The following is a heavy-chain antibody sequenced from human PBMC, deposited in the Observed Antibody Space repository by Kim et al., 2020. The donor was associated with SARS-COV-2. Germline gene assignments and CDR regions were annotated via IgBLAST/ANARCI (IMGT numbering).Heavy chain of an antibody. V-gene: IGHV3-30*18. Sequence: GGSLRLSCAASGFTFSSYGMHWVRQAPGKGLEWVAGISYDGSNKYYADSVKGRFTISRDNSKNTLYLQMNSLRAEDTAVYYCAKDGTWGDYYYYCGMDVWGQGTTVTVSS. J-gene: IGHJ6*02. D-gene: IGHD7-27*01. CDR1: GFTFSSYG. CDR2: ISYDGSNK. CDR3: AKDGTWGDYYYYCGMDV.